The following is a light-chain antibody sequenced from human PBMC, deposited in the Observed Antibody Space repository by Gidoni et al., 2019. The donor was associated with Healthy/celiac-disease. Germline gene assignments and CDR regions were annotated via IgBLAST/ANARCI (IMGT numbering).Light chain of an antibody. V-gene: IGKV3-20*01. CDR2: GAS. Sequence: DILLTQSPATLSVSPGERATLSCRASQSVSSSYLAWYQQKPGQAPRLLIDGASRRATGIPDRFSGSGSGTDFTLTISRREPEDFAVYYCQQYGSSPLTFXPXTKVDIK. J-gene: IGKJ3*01. CDR3: QQYGSSPLT. CDR1: QSVSSSY.